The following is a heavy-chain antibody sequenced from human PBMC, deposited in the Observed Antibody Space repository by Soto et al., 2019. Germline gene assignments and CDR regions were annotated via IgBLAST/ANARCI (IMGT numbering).Heavy chain of an antibody. D-gene: IGHD3-10*01. J-gene: IGHJ3*02. Sequence: GGSLSLSCAASGFTFSSYSMNWVRQAPGKGLEWVSSISSSSSYIYYADSVKGRFTISRDNAKNSLYLQMNSLRAEDTAVYYCARDLYGSGSHDAFDIWGQGTMVTVSS. CDR3: ARDLYGSGSHDAFDI. V-gene: IGHV3-21*01. CDR1: GFTFSSYS. CDR2: ISSSSSYI.